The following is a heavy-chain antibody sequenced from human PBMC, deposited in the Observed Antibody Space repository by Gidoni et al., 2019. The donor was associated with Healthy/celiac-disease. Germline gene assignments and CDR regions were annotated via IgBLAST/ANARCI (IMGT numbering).Heavy chain of an antibody. Sequence: EVQLVQSGAAVKKPGESLRISCQGSGYSFTSSWISWVRQMPGKGLEWMGRIDPSDSYTNYSPSFQGHVTISADKSISTAYLQWSSLKASDTAMYYCARIEYSSSSSVGAGAFDIWGQGTMVTVSS. CDR1: GYSFTSSW. CDR3: ARIEYSSSSSVGAGAFDI. J-gene: IGHJ3*02. CDR2: IDPSDSYT. D-gene: IGHD6-6*01. V-gene: IGHV5-10-1*03.